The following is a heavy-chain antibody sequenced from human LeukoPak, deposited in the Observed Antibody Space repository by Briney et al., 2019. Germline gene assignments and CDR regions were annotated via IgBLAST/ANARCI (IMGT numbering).Heavy chain of an antibody. CDR1: GYDFTSVG. D-gene: IGHD6-19*01. J-gene: IGHJ4*02. CDR2: ISPYNGNT. Sequence: ASVKVSCKASGYDFTSVGITWVRGAPGQGREWMGWISPYNGNTRYAQKFQGRVAMTTDTSTTTAYMELRGLRFNDTAVYYCARAGSGSGWYFDYWGQGTLVTVSS. V-gene: IGHV1-18*01. CDR3: ARAGSGSGWYFDY.